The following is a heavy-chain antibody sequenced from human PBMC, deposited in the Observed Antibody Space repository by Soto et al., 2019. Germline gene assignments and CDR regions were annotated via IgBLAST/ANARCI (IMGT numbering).Heavy chain of an antibody. J-gene: IGHJ4*02. CDR3: ARLEGLATISYYFDF. Sequence: QLQLQESGPGLVKPSEALSLTCTVSGGSISSSNYYWGWIRQPPGKRLEWIGSIYYSGSTYYNPSLKSRVTISIDKSKNPFSLKLSSLTAADTAVYYCARLEGLATISYYFDFWGQGTLVTVSS. CDR2: IYYSGST. V-gene: IGHV4-39*01. CDR1: GGSISSSNYY. D-gene: IGHD3-9*01.